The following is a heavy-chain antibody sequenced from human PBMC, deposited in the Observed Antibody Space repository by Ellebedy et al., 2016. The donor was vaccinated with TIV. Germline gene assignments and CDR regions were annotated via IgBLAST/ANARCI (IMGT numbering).Heavy chain of an antibody. CDR3: AKDTYFSGRNLTVGYV. J-gene: IGHJ6*02. CDR1: GFTFTSYA. V-gene: IGHV3-23*01. D-gene: IGHD3-10*01. CDR2: ISGRGDIT. Sequence: PGGSLSLSCAVSGFTFTSYAMSLVRQVPAKWLEWVEAISGRGDITYYADSVKGRFAISRDNSKNTLYLQMNSLRAEDTAVYYFAKDTYFSGRNLTVGYVWGQGTTVTVSS.